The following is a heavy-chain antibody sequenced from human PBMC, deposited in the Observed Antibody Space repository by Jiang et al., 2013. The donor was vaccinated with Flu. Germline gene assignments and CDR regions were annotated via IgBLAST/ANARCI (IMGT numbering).Heavy chain of an antibody. CDR3: ARVIRVITANAFDV. CDR1: GGSINSHY. V-gene: IGHV4-59*11. Sequence: LLKPSETLSLTCTVSGGSINSHYWSWIRQPPGKGLEWIAYISYGGRTNYNPSLRSRVTISIDTSRNQFSLKQSSVTAADTAVYYCARVIRVITANAFDVWGQGTMVTVSS. D-gene: IGHD3-22*01. J-gene: IGHJ3*01. CDR2: ISYGGRT.